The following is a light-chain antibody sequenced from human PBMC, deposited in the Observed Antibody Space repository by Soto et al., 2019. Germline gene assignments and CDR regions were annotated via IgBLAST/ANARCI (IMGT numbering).Light chain of an antibody. J-gene: IGLJ1*01. CDR3: SSYATNNTYV. CDR1: SSDVGGYTH. Sequence: QSALTQSASVSGSPGQSITISCTGTSSDVGGYTHVSWYLQHPGKAPKLIIYDVSNRPSGVSNRFSGSKSGNTASLTISGLQAEDEADYYCSSYATNNTYVFGTGTKVTVL. V-gene: IGLV2-14*03. CDR2: DVS.